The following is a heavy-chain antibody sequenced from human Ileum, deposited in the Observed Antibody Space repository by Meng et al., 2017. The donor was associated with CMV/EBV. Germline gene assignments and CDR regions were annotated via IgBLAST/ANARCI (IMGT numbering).Heavy chain of an antibody. CDR1: GFTFSSYG. CDR3: ANLGSGIAAHPTYYFDY. CDR2: IRYDGSNK. D-gene: IGHD6-6*01. Sequence: GGTLRLSCAASGFTFSSYGMHWVRQAPGKGLEWVAFIRYDGSNKYYADSVKGRFTISRDNSKNTLYLQMNSLRAEDTAVYYCANLGSGIAAHPTYYFDYWGQGMLVTVSS. J-gene: IGHJ4*02. V-gene: IGHV3-30*02.